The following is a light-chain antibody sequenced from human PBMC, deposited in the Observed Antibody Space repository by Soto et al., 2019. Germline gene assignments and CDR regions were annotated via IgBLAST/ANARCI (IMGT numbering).Light chain of an antibody. Sequence: DIVMTQSPDSLAVSLGERATINCKSSQSVLYNSNNKNYLAWYQQKPGQPPKLLIYWASTRESGVPDRFSGSGSETDFTLTVSSLQAEDVAVYYCQHYYSLPLTFGGGTKVEIK. CDR2: WAS. CDR1: QSVLYNSNNKNY. V-gene: IGKV4-1*01. CDR3: QHYYSLPLT. J-gene: IGKJ4*01.